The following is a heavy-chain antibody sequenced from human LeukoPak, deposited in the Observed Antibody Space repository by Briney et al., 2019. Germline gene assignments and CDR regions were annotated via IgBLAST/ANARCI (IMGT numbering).Heavy chain of an antibody. J-gene: IGHJ4*02. CDR1: GGSFSGYY. Sequence: SETLSLTCAVYGGSFSGYYWSWIRQPPGKGLEWIGEINHSGSTNYNPSLKSRVTISVDTSKNQFSLKLSSVTAADTSVYYFAXXXXXXXXXXSGYYSGYYFDYWGQGTLVTVSS. CDR3: AXXXXXXXXXXSGYYSGYYFDY. V-gene: IGHV4-34*01. CDR2: INHSGST. D-gene: IGHD3-22*01.